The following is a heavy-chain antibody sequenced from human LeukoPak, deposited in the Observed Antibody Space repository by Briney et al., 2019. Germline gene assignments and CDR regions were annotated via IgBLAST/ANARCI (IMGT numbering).Heavy chain of an antibody. D-gene: IGHD2-15*01. Sequence: PSETLSLTCTVSGDSVSSGYWTWIRQSPGKGLEWIGYISDSGITDYNPSLKSRLTISVDTSNNQFSLNLHSVTAADTAVYYCAGRGHRYSRDWGQGILVTVSS. CDR2: ISDSGIT. J-gene: IGHJ1*01. CDR3: AGRGHRYSRD. CDR1: GDSVSSGY. V-gene: IGHV4-4*09.